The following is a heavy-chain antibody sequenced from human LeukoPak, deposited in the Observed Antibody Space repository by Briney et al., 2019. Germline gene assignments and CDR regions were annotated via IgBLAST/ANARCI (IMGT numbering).Heavy chain of an antibody. CDR2: IWYDGTNI. V-gene: IGHV3-33*01. CDR3: ARDAGGAFGNYVNYFDY. J-gene: IGHJ4*02. CDR1: GLILSSYG. D-gene: IGHD4-11*01. Sequence: ATSLRLSCAASGLILSSYGIHWVRQAPGKGLEWVAVIWYDGTNIYYEDSVKGRFSISRDNSKNTVYLQMDSLRAEDTAVYYCARDAGGAFGNYVNYFDYWGQGTLVTVSS.